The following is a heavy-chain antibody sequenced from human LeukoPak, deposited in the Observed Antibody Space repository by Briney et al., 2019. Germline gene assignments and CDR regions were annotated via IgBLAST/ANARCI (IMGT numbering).Heavy chain of an antibody. CDR1: GGSISSYY. V-gene: IGHV4-59*01. Sequence: PSETLSLTCTVSGGSISSYYWSWIRQPPGKGLEWIGYIYYSGSTNYNPSLKSRVTISVDTSKNQFSLKLSSVTAADTAVYYCARGPYYDSSGYYYFLDAFDIWGQGTMVTVSS. D-gene: IGHD3-22*01. J-gene: IGHJ3*02. CDR3: ARGPYYDSSGYYYFLDAFDI. CDR2: IYYSGST.